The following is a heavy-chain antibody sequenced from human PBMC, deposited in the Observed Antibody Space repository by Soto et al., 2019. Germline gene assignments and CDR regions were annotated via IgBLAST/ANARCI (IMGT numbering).Heavy chain of an antibody. CDR2: IYWDDEK. D-gene: IGHD6-6*01. CDR3: AHSPYSSSSYYFDY. Sequence: QITLKESGPTLVKPTQTLTLTCTFSGFSLSTSGVGVGWIRQPPGKALEWLALIYWDDEKRDSPFLKSRLTITKDTSKNQVVLTMTNMDPVDTATYDCAHSPYSSSSYYFDYWGQGTLVTVSS. J-gene: IGHJ4*02. CDR1: GFSLSTSGVG. V-gene: IGHV2-5*02.